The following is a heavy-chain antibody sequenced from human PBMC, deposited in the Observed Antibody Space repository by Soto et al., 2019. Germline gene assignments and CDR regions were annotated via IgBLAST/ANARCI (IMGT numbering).Heavy chain of an antibody. D-gene: IGHD5-18*01. V-gene: IGHV3-30*18. CDR1: LFTFINYG. CDR2: ISHDGTVK. J-gene: IGHJ4*02. CDR3: AKERDTRSSSCFDS. Sequence: GWSLRLSCASSLFTFINYGMHWVRQAPGKGLEWVAVISHDGTVKYYADSVKGRFTISRDNFQNTLDLQMDSLRAEDTAVYYCAKERDTRSSSCFDSWGQGTLVTVSS.